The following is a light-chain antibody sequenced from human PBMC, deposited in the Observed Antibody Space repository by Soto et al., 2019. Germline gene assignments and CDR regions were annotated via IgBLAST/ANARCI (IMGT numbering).Light chain of an antibody. CDR3: CSYAGSYTVV. CDR1: SSDVGVYNY. Sequence: QSALTQPRSVSGSPGQSVTISCTGTSSDVGVYNYVSWYQQHPGKAPKLMIYDVNKRPSGVPDRFSGSKSGNTASLTISGLQAEDEADYYCCSYAGSYTVVFGTGTKLTVL. J-gene: IGLJ1*01. CDR2: DVN. V-gene: IGLV2-11*01.